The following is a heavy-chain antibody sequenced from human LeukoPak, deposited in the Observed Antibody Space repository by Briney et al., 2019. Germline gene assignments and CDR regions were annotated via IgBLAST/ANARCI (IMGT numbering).Heavy chain of an antibody. J-gene: IGHJ4*02. CDR3: GKTTTGYSSGQKPAWPVDY. CDR2: IFGSGGSA. Sequence: PGGSLRLSCEASGFTFRSYAMYWVRQAPGKGLEWVAGIFGSGGSAHYADSAKGRFTISRDNSKNTVYLQINSLRAEDTAVYYCGKTTTGYSSGQKPAWPVDYWGQGTLVTVSS. D-gene: IGHD6-19*01. CDR1: GFTFRSYA. V-gene: IGHV3-23*01.